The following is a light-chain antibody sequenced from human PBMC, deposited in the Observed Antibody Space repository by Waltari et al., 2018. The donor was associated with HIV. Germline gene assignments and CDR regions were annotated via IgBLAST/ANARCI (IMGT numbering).Light chain of an antibody. V-gene: IGKV1-27*01. CDR2: AAS. J-gene: IGKJ4*01. Sequence: DIQMTPSRSSLSASVGDRVTITCRASQGISNNLAWYQQKPGKVPKLLIYAASTLQSGVPSRFSGSGSGTDFTLTISSLQPEDVATYYCQKYNSAFGGGTKVEIK. CDR1: QGISNN. CDR3: QKYNSA.